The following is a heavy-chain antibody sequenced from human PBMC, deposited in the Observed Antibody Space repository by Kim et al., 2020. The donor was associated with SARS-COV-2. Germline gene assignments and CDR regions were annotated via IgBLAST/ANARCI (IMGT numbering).Heavy chain of an antibody. Sequence: GGSLRLSCAASGFTFSNYAMSWTRQAPGKGLEWVSTISSSGLGTHDADSVRDRFTISRDNSKSTLMLQMSSPRVEDTAVYYCEASDSWGQAAVVTVSS. V-gene: IGHV3-23*01. CDR1: GFTFSNYA. J-gene: IGHJ4*02. CDR3: EASDS. CDR2: ISSSGLGT.